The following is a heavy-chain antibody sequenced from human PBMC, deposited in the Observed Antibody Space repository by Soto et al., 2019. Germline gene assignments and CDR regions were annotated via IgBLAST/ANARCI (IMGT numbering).Heavy chain of an antibody. J-gene: IGHJ3*02. CDR2: IYYSGST. CDR3: ARFPNCSGGSCYSPLAFDI. V-gene: IGHV4-30-4*01. Sequence: PSETLSLTCTVSGGSISSGYYYWSWIRQPPGKGLEWIGYIYYSGSTYYNPSLKSRVTISVDASKNQFSLKLSSVTAADTAVYYCARFPNCSGGSCYSPLAFDIWGQGTMVTVSS. CDR1: GGSISSGYYY. D-gene: IGHD2-15*01.